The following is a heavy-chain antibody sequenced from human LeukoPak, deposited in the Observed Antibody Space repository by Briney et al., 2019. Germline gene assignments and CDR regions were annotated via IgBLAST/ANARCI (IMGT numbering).Heavy chain of an antibody. CDR1: GFTVSSNY. V-gene: IGHV3-53*01. Sequence: GGSLRLSCAASGFTVSSNYMSWVRHAPGKGRECGSVIYSGGSTYYADSVKGRFTISRDNSKNTLYLQMNSLRAEDTAVYYCARDSLVGTPGYFDYWGQGTLVTVSS. J-gene: IGHJ4*02. D-gene: IGHD1/OR15-1a*01. CDR2: IYSGGST. CDR3: ARDSLVGTPGYFDY.